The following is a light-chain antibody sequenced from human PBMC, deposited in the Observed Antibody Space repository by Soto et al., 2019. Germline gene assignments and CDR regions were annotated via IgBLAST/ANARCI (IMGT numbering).Light chain of an antibody. CDR2: DAS. J-gene: IGKJ3*01. Sequence: EIVLTQSPATLSLSPGERATLSCRASQSVSSYLAWYQQKPGQAPRLLIYDASNRATGIPARFSGSGSGTDFTLTIRSLEPEDFAVYYCQQRSNWSSFGPGTKVDIK. V-gene: IGKV3-11*01. CDR3: QQRSNWSS. CDR1: QSVSSY.